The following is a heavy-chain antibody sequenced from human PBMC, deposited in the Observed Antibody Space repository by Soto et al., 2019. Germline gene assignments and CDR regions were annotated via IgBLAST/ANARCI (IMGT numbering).Heavy chain of an antibody. CDR1: GFTFNGAW. J-gene: IGHJ4*02. CDR3: SADLPDWGAYAFDY. D-gene: IGHD3-16*01. Sequence: GGSLRLSCTASGFTFNGAWMNWVRQAPGKGLEWFGRVKSKVDGVSIDYAAPVRGRFTISRDDSRSTVDLQMNSLSAEDSAMYYCSADLPDWGAYAFDYWGQGALVTVSS. V-gene: IGHV3-15*07. CDR2: VKSKVDGVSI.